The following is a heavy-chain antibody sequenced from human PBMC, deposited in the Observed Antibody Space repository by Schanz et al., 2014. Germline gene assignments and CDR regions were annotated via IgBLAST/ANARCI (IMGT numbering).Heavy chain of an antibody. J-gene: IGHJ6*02. Sequence: QVHLMQSGAEAKKPGASVKVSCKAFGYSFTTYFIHWVRLAPGQGFEWMGLISPSGGSTSYAQKFQGRVTMTRDTSTSTVFMELGGLTSEDTAVYYCGGGGGAYPQKYGMDVWGQGTTVTVSS. CDR3: GGGGGAYPQKYGMDV. V-gene: IGHV1-46*01. D-gene: IGHD3-16*01. CDR2: ISPSGGST. CDR1: GYSFTTYF.